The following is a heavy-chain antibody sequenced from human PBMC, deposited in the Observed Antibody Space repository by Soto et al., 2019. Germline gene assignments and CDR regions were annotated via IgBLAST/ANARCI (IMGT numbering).Heavy chain of an antibody. Sequence: SETLSLTCTVSGGSISSYYRSWIRQPPGKGLEWIGYIYYSGSTNYNPSLKSRVTISVDTSKNQFSLKLSSVTAADTAVYYCASSQRRGYSYGFLDYWGQGTLVTLYS. CDR3: ASSQRRGYSYGFLDY. CDR2: IYYSGST. D-gene: IGHD5-18*01. J-gene: IGHJ4*02. CDR1: GGSISSYY. V-gene: IGHV4-59*01.